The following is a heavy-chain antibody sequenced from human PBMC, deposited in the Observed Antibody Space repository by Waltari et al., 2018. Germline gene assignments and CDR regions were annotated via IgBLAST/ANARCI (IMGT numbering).Heavy chain of an antibody. CDR2: IYYSGST. J-gene: IGHJ6*03. CDR3: ARDAQVGSSYYYYYMDG. CDR1: GGPISSHY. D-gene: IGHD3-16*01. V-gene: IGHV4-59*11. Sequence: QVQLQESGPGLVKPSETLSLTCTVAGGPISSHYWSWIRQPPGKGLEWSGYIYYSGSTNYTPTLKSRVTIAVDTSKNQFSLKLSSVTAADTAVYYCARDAQVGSSYYYYYMDGGGKGTTVTVSS.